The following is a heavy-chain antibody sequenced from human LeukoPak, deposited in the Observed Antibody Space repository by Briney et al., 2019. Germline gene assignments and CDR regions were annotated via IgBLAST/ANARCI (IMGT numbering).Heavy chain of an antibody. Sequence: SETLSLTCTVSGGSMSDYYWSWIRQHPGKGLEWIGYIYYSGSTYYNPSLKSRVTISVDTSKNQFSLTLSSVTAADTAVYYCARDPGDSNYWGQGTLVTVSS. D-gene: IGHD4-17*01. CDR1: GGSMSDYY. J-gene: IGHJ4*02. CDR2: IYYSGST. CDR3: ARDPGDSNY. V-gene: IGHV4-59*12.